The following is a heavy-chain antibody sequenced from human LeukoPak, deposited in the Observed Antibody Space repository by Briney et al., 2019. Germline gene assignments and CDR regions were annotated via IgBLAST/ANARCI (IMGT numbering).Heavy chain of an antibody. D-gene: IGHD6-19*01. J-gene: IGHJ6*02. CDR2: INHSGST. Sequence: SETLSLTCAVYGGSFSGYYWSWIRQPPGKGLEWIGEINHSGSTNYNPSLKSRVTISVDTSKNQFSLKLSSVTAADTAVYYCARHGGVSSGWYPPLYYYYGMDVWGQGTTVTVSS. CDR3: ARHGGVSSGWYPPLYYYYGMDV. CDR1: GGSFSGYY. V-gene: IGHV4-34*01.